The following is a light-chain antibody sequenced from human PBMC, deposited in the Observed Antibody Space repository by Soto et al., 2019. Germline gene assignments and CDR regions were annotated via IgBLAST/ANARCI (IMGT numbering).Light chain of an antibody. J-gene: IGKJ5*01. Sequence: EIVMTQSPATLSVSPGERATLSCRASQSVSSDLAWYQHKPGQAPRLLIYGASTRATGIPARFSGRGSGTEFTLTISSLQSEDFAVYYCRQYNNWPLTFGQGTRLEIK. CDR1: QSVSSD. CDR2: GAS. CDR3: RQYNNWPLT. V-gene: IGKV3-15*01.